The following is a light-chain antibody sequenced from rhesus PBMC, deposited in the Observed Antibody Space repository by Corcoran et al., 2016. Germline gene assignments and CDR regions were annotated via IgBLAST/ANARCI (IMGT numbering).Light chain of an antibody. CDR3: QQGNSNPLT. Sequence: DIQMSQSPSSLSASVGDRVTITCRASQGISSYLNWYQQKPGKAPKLLIYYANSLASGVPSRFSGNGSGTEFTLTISSLQPEDFANYYSQQGNSNPLTFGGGTKVEIK. CDR1: QGISSY. V-gene: IGKV1-32*02. J-gene: IGKJ4*01. CDR2: YAN.